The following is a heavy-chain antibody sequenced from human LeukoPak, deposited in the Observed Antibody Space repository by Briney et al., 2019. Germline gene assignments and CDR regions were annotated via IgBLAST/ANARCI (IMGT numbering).Heavy chain of an antibody. Sequence: SETLSLTCTVSGGSISGYYWSWIRQPPGKGLEWIGEINHSGSTNYSPSLKSRVTISVDTSKNQFSLKLSSVTAADTAVYYCARGGPYCSSTSCYAGRLYYYYYMDVWGKGTTVTVSS. CDR1: GGSISGYY. CDR3: ARGGPYCSSTSCYAGRLYYYYYMDV. V-gene: IGHV4-34*01. D-gene: IGHD2-2*01. J-gene: IGHJ6*03. CDR2: INHSGST.